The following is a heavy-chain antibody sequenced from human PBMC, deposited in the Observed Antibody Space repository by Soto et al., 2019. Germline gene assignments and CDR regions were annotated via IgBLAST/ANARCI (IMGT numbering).Heavy chain of an antibody. CDR3: AKDFGYDPPDY. V-gene: IGHV3-23*01. Sequence: EVQLLESGGGLVQPGGSLRLSCAASGFTFSSYAMSWVRQAPVKGLEWVSTISASGGSTYYADSVKGRFTISRDNSKNTLYLQMNGLRAEDTAVYYCAKDFGYDPPDYWGQGTLVTVSS. D-gene: IGHD5-12*01. CDR2: ISASGGST. J-gene: IGHJ4*02. CDR1: GFTFSSYA.